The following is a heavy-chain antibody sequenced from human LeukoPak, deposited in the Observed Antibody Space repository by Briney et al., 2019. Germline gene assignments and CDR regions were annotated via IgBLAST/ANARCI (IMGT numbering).Heavy chain of an antibody. V-gene: IGHV4-59*01. CDR3: ARARYNWFDP. CDR2: IYCSGST. Sequence: SETLSPTCTVSGGSISSYYWGWIRQPPGKGLEWIGCIYCSGSTNYNPSLKSRVTISVDTSKSQFSLNLSSVTAADTAVYYCARARYNWFDPWGQGTLVTVSS. CDR1: GGSISSYY. J-gene: IGHJ5*02.